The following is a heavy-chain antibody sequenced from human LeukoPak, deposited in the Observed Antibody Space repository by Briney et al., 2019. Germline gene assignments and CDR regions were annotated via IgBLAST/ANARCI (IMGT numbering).Heavy chain of an antibody. CDR1: GFTSSSYD. D-gene: IGHD3-22*01. CDR2: IGTAGDT. J-gene: IGHJ4*02. V-gene: IGHV3-13*01. CDR3: ARATYYYDSSGYYQGYYFDY. Sequence: GGSLRLSCAASGFTSSSYDMHWVRQATGKGLEWVSAIGTAGDTYYPGSVKGRFTISRENAKNSLYLQMNSLRAGDTAVYYCARATYYYDSSGYYQGYYFDYWGQGTLVTVSS.